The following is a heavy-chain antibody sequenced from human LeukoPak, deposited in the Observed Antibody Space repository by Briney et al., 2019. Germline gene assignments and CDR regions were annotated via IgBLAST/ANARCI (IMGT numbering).Heavy chain of an antibody. D-gene: IGHD3-22*01. CDR1: GFTFADYA. CDR3: ARVRGYYDRGAFDI. Sequence: GGSLRLSCAGSGFTFADYAINWVRQAPGKGLEWVSSISSSSSYIYYADSMKGRFTISRDNAKNSLFLQMNSLRAEDTAVYHCARVRGYYDRGAFDIWGQGTMVTVSS. V-gene: IGHV3-21*01. J-gene: IGHJ3*02. CDR2: ISSSSSYI.